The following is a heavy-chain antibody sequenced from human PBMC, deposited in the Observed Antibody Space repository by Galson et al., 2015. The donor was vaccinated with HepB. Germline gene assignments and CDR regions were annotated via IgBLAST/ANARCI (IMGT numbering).Heavy chain of an antibody. Sequence: SLRLSCAASGFTFSSYWMHWVRQGPGKGLVWDSRINSDGSSTGYADSVKGRFTISRDNAKNTVYMQMNSLRAEDTAVYYCARGNFWSGYADYWGQGNLVTVSS. CDR3: ARGNFWSGYADY. J-gene: IGHJ4*02. CDR1: GFTFSSYW. D-gene: IGHD3-3*01. V-gene: IGHV3-74*01. CDR2: INSDGSST.